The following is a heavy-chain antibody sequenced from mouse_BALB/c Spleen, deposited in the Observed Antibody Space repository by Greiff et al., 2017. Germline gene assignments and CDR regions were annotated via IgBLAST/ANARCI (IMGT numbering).Heavy chain of an antibody. V-gene: IGHV1-7*01. CDR1: GYTFTSYW. D-gene: IGHD2-1*01. Sequence: VQLVESGAELAKPGASVKMSCKASGYTFTSYWMHWVKQRPGQGLEWIGYINPSTGYTEYNQKFKDKATLTADKSSSTAYMQLSSLTSEDSAVYYCASYGNYYFDYWGQGTTLTVSS. CDR3: ASYGNYYFDY. J-gene: IGHJ2*01. CDR2: INPSTGYT.